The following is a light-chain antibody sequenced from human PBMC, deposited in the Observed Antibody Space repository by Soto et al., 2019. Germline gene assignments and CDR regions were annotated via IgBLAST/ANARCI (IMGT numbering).Light chain of an antibody. CDR1: FSNIGDNA. V-gene: IGLV1-44*01. CDR3: AARDDSLNAL. CDR2: LND. J-gene: IGLJ1*01. Sequence: QSVLTQPPSLSATPGQRVNISCSGSFSNIGDNAVNWYQQLPGAAPKLLIYLNDQRPSGVPDRFSGSKSGTSAFLAISGLQSEDEADYYCAARDDSLNALFGTGTKV.